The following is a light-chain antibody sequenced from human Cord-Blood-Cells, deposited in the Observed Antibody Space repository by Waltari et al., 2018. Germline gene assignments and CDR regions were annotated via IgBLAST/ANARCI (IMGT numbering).Light chain of an antibody. J-gene: IGKJ5*01. Sequence: DIQMIQSPSSLSASVGHRVTITCRASQSISSYLNWYQQKPGKAPKLLIYAASSLQSGVPSRFSGSGSGTDFTLTISSLQPEDFATYYCQQSYSTPITFGQGTRLEIK. CDR1: QSISSY. V-gene: IGKV1-39*01. CDR2: AAS. CDR3: QQSYSTPIT.